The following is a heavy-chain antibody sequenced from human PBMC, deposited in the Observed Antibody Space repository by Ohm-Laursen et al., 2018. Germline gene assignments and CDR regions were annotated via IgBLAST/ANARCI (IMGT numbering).Heavy chain of an antibody. CDR3: ARDSNMIRGVVDY. J-gene: IGHJ4*02. D-gene: IGHD3-10*01. Sequence: TLSLTCTVSGGSISSSNYYWGWIRQHPGKGLEWIGYIYYSGSTYYNPSLKSRVTMSVDTSKNQFSLKLTSVTAVDTAVYYCARDSNMIRGVVDYWGQGTLVTVSS. V-gene: IGHV4-31*03. CDR1: GGSISSSNYY. CDR2: IYYSGST.